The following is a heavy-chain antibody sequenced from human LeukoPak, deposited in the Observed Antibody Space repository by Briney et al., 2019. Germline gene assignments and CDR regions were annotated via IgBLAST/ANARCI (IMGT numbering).Heavy chain of an antibody. CDR2: IIPIFGTA. J-gene: IGHJ6*03. D-gene: IGHD4-17*01. CDR1: GGTFSSYA. CDR3: ARVGYGETYYYYMDV. Sequence: GASVKVSCKASGGTFSSYAISWVRQAPGQGLEWMGGIIPIFGTANYAQKFQGRVTITADKSTSTAYMELSSLRSEDTAVYYCARVGYGETYYYYMDVWGKGTTVTISS. V-gene: IGHV1-69*06.